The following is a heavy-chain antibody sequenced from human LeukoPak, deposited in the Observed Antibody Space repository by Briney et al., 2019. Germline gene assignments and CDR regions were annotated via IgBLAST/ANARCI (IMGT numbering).Heavy chain of an antibody. CDR3: ARLIAAPTGAFDY. CDR2: IYPGDSDT. V-gene: IGHV5-51*01. CDR1: GYSFTNYW. J-gene: IGHJ4*02. Sequence: GESLKISCKGSGYSFTNYWIGWVRQMPGKGLEWMGIIYPGDSDTGYSPSFQGQVTISADKSISTAYLQWSSLKASDTAMYYCARLIAAPTGAFDYWGQGTLVTVSS. D-gene: IGHD6-6*01.